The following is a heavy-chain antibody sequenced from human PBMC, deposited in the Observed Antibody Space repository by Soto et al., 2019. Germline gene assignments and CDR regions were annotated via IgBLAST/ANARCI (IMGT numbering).Heavy chain of an antibody. Sequence: QVQRVKSGGGVVQPGRSLRLSCAASGFTFSSYAMHWVRQAPGTGLEGVAVISYDGSKKYYADSVKGRFTISRDNSNNTLYLQMHSLRAEDTAVYYCASVDPSSSTPRFDYWGQGTLVTVSS. CDR1: GFTFSSYA. D-gene: IGHD6-6*01. CDR3: ASVDPSSSTPRFDY. J-gene: IGHJ4*02. V-gene: IGHV3-30-3*01. CDR2: ISYDGSKK.